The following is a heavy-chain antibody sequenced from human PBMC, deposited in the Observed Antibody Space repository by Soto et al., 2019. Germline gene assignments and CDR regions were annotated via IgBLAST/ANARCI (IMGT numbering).Heavy chain of an antibody. D-gene: IGHD4-17*01. CDR2: IIPIFGTA. Sequence: WVQQEKRKGLEWMGGIIPIFGTANYAQKFQGRVTITADKSTSTAYMELSSLRSEDTAVYYCASPTLVRHYGDYGGFDIWGQGTLV. J-gene: IGHJ3*02. CDR3: ASPTLVRHYGDYGGFDI. V-gene: IGHV1-69*06.